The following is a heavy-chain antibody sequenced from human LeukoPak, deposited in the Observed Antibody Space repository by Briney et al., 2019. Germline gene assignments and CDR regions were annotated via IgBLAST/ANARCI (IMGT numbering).Heavy chain of an antibody. CDR3: ARVVYSSGWYLDY. CDR1: GFTVSSHY. V-gene: IGHV3-66*01. Sequence: PGGSLRLSCAASGFTVSSHYMTWVRQAPGKGLEWVSVIYSGGSTYYADSVKGRFTISRDSSKNTLYLQVNSLRAEDTAVYYCARVVYSSGWYLDYWGQGTLVTVSS. J-gene: IGHJ4*02. D-gene: IGHD6-19*01. CDR2: IYSGGST.